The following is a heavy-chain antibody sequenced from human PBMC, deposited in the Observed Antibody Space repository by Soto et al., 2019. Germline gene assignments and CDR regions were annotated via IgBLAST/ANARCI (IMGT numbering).Heavy chain of an antibody. V-gene: IGHV3-23*01. CDR2: ISGSGSFT. CDR3: AKIPSGSGSSKFDY. Sequence: GSLRLSCAASGFTFRTYAMNWVRQAPGKGLEWISAISGSGSFTHYADSVRGRFTISRDNSQNQLYLQMNNLRGDDTAMYYCAKIPSGSGSSKFDYWGQGIQVTVSS. D-gene: IGHD3-10*01. CDR1: GFTFRTYA. J-gene: IGHJ4*02.